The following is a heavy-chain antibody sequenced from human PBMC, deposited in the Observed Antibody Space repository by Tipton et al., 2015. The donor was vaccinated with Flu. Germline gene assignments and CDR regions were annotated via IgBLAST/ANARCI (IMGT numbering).Heavy chain of an antibody. CDR2: IKQDGSEK. D-gene: IGHD1-26*01. V-gene: IGHV3-7*01. J-gene: IGHJ3*01. Sequence: SLRLSCAASGFTFSDYWMTWVRQAPGKGLEWVANIKQDGSEKYYVDSVKGRFTISRDNAENSLSLQMNSLRAADTAVYYCAKGMGQSWGKGTMVTVSS. CDR1: GFTFSDYW. CDR3: AKGMGQS.